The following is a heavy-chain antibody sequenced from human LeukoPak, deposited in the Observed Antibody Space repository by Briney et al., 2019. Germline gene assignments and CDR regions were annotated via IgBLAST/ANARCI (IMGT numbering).Heavy chain of an antibody. Sequence: ASVKVSCKASGVTFTSCAVQWVRQARGQRLEWIGWIVVGSGNTNYAQKFQERVTITRDMSASTAYMELSSLRSEDTAVYYCAAERRNWNYYAFDIWGQGTMVTVSS. D-gene: IGHD1-7*01. CDR2: IVVGSGNT. V-gene: IGHV1-58*01. J-gene: IGHJ3*02. CDR1: GVTFTSCA. CDR3: AAERRNWNYYAFDI.